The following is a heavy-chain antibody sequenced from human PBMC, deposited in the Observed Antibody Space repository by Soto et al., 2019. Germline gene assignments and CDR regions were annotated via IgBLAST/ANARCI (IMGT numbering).Heavy chain of an antibody. CDR2: INAGNGNT. Sequence: GASVKVSCKASGYTFTGYAMHWARQAPGQRLEWMGWINAGNGNTKYSQKFQGRVTITRDTSASTAYMELSSLRSEDTAVYYCARAVAVPADFDYWGQGTLVTSPQ. CDR3: ARAVAVPADFDY. CDR1: GYTFTGYA. V-gene: IGHV1-3*01. D-gene: IGHD6-19*01. J-gene: IGHJ4*02.